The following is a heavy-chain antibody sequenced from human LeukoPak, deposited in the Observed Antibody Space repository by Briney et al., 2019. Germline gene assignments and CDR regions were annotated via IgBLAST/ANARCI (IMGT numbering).Heavy chain of an antibody. J-gene: IGHJ6*02. CDR1: WFTLCSFR. CDR2: INPNSSGT. V-gene: IGHV1-2*02. CDR3: ARDVICSGGSCYSPVDV. Sequence: GGSPRLSCAASWFTLCSFRMHLGPPAAGQRPEWVGWINPNSSGTNDAQKFHGRVTTTRHTSISTAYMELSRLRSDDTAVYYCARDVICSGGSCYSPVDVWGQGTTVTVSS. D-gene: IGHD2-15*01.